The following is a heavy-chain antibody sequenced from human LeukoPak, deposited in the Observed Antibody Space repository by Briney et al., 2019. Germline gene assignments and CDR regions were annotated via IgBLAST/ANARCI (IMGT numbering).Heavy chain of an antibody. CDR1: GFTFSSYG. V-gene: IGHV3-30*18. D-gene: IGHD3-9*01. CDR2: ISYDGSNK. J-gene: IGHJ4*02. CDR3: AKPRTEGYDIWYHFDY. Sequence: GGSLRLSCAASGFTFSSYGMHWVRQAPGKGLEWVAVISYDGSNKYYADSVKGRFTISRDNSKNTLYLQMNSLRAEDTAVYYCAKPRTEGYDIWYHFDYWGQGTLVTVSS.